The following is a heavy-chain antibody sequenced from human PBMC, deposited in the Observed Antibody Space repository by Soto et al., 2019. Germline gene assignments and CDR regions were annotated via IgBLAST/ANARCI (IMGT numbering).Heavy chain of an antibody. CDR3: ARGVAAAGN. Sequence: SETLSLTCTVSGGSISSYYWSWIRQPPGKGLEWIGYIYYSGSTNYNPSLKSRVTISVDTSKNQFSLKLSSVTAADTAVYYCARGVAAAGNWGQGTLVTVSS. J-gene: IGHJ4*02. CDR2: IYYSGST. V-gene: IGHV4-59*01. CDR1: GGSISSYY. D-gene: IGHD6-13*01.